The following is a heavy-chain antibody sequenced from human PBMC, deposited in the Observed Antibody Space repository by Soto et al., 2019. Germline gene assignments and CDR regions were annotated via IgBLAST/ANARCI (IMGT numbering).Heavy chain of an antibody. CDR3: AHLTTGGFYFDY. CDR1: GFSLRNSGVG. D-gene: IGHD4-17*01. CDR2: IYWDDDK. J-gene: IGHJ4*02. V-gene: IGHV2-5*02. Sequence: QITLKESGPTLVKPTQTLTLTCTFSGFSLRNSGVGVGWIRQPPGKALEWLALIYWDDDKRYSPSLKSTLTITKDTSKNQVVLTMTNMDPVDTATYYCAHLTTGGFYFDYWCQRTLVNVSS.